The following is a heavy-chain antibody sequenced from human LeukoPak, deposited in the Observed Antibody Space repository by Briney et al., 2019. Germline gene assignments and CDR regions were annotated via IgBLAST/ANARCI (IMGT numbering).Heavy chain of an antibody. CDR2: INHSGST. CDR1: GGSFSGYY. J-gene: IGHJ4*02. V-gene: IGHV4-34*01. Sequence: SSETLSLTCAVYGGSFSGYYWSWIRQPPGKGLEWIGEINHSGSTNYNPSLKSRVTISVDKSKNQFSLKLSSVTAADTAVYYCARDQGAGTDYWGQGTLVTVSS. D-gene: IGHD6-13*01. CDR3: ARDQGAGTDY.